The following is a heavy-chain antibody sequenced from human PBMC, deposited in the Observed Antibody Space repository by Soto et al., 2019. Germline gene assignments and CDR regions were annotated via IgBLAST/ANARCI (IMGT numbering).Heavy chain of an antibody. V-gene: IGHV3-33*01. D-gene: IGHD4-4*01. CDR2: IWYDGSNK. J-gene: IGHJ6*02. CDR3: ARAPSYSNFGYYYYGMDV. Sequence: GGSLRLSCAASGFTFSSYGMHWVRQAPGKGLEWVAVIWYDGSNKYYADSVKGRFTISRDNSKNTLYLQMNSLRAEDTAVYYCARAPSYSNFGYYYYGMDVWGQGTTVTVSS. CDR1: GFTFSSYG.